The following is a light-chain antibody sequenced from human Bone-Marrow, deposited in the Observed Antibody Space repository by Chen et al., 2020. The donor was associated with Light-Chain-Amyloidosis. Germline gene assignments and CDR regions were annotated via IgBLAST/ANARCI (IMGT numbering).Light chain of an antibody. CDR3: QAWDNNSWV. Sequence: SFELTQPPSVSVSPGQTVTITCSGDGLGDKYASWYQQRPGRSPVLVMFQDKKRPSGISERCSGSTSGNTATLTISGTQAVDEAAYYCQAWDNNSWVFGGGTKVTFL. J-gene: IGLJ3*02. CDR2: QDK. V-gene: IGLV3-1*01. CDR1: GLGDKY.